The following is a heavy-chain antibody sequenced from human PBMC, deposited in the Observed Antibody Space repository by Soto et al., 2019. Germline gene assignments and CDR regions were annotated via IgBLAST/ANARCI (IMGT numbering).Heavy chain of an antibody. CDR3: ARGNYYDSSGYYPNWFDP. CDR1: GYTFTGYY. D-gene: IGHD3-22*01. CDR2: MNPNSGNT. Sequence: ASVKVSCKASGYTFTGYYMHWVRQAPGQGLEWMGWMNPNSGNTGYAQKFQGRVTMTRNTSISTAYMELSSLRSEDTAVYYCARGNYYDSSGYYPNWFDPWGQGTLVTVSS. J-gene: IGHJ5*02. V-gene: IGHV1-8*02.